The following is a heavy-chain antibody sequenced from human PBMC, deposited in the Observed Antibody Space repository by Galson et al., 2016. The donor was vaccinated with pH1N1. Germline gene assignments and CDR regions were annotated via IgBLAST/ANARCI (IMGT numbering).Heavy chain of an antibody. CDR3: ARQYDFGDYRGNAFDI. J-gene: IGHJ3*02. Sequence: QSGAEVKKPGESLKISCKASGYRFTSYWIAWVRQVPGKGLEWVGVVNPGGSTIRYGPPFQGQVTISSDKSINTAYLQWISLKASDTATYYCARQYDFGDYRGNAFDIWGQGTMFIVSS. CDR1: GYRFTSYW. V-gene: IGHV5-51*03. D-gene: IGHD4-17*01. CDR2: VNPGGSTI.